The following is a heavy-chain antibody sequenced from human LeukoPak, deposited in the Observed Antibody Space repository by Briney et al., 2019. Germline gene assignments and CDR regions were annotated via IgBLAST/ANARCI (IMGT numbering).Heavy chain of an antibody. CDR2: IYHTGST. Sequence: SETLSLTCTVSGGSISTHYWSWIRQPPGRGLEGIGYIYHTGSTNLHPSLKSRVTISVDTSKNQFSLKLSSVTAADTAVYYCARRGVSGSWYFFDYWGQGTLITVSS. CDR3: ARRGVSGSWYFFDY. V-gene: IGHV4-59*11. J-gene: IGHJ4*02. D-gene: IGHD6-13*01. CDR1: GGSISTHY.